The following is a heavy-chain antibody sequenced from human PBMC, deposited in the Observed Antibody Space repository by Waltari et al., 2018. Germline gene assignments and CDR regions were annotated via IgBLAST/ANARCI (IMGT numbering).Heavy chain of an antibody. J-gene: IGHJ4*02. D-gene: IGHD3-10*01. CDR3: ARDLNFYASGRGFDH. CDR1: GFTFSDYS. V-gene: IGHV3-21*01. CDR2: ITGDSSYI. Sequence: EVQVVESGGGLVKPGGSLRLSCAASGFTFSDYSLNWVRQAPGKGLAWVSSITGDSSYIDYADSVQGRFTVSRDNAKTSLYLQMNSLRVEDTAMYYCARDLNFYASGRGFDHWGQGTLVTVSS.